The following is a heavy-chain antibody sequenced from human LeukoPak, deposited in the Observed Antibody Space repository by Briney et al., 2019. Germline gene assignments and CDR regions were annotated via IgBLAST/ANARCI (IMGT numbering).Heavy chain of an antibody. J-gene: IGHJ6*02. CDR2: ISYSSSTI. CDR1: GFTFSNYR. CDR3: AKVAGAATGDPYYFYAMDV. D-gene: IGHD6-13*01. V-gene: IGHV3-48*01. Sequence: GGSLRLSCAASGFTFSNYRMNWVRQAPGKGLEWVSYISYSSSTIFYADSVKGRFTISRDNARNSMYLQMSSLRAEDTAVYFCAKVAGAATGDPYYFYAMDVWGQGATVTVSS.